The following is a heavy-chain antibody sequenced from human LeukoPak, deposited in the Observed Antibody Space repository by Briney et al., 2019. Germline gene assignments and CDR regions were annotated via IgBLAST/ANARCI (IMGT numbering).Heavy chain of an antibody. J-gene: IGHJ4*02. CDR1: GFTFDDYT. CDR2: ISWDGGST. D-gene: IGHD2-2*01. Sequence: GGSLRLSCAASGFTFDDYTMHWVRQAPGKGLEWVSLISWDGGSTYYADSVKGRFTISRDNSKNSLYLQMSSLRTEDTALYYCAKDSCSSTSCSLDYRGQGTLVTVSS. CDR3: AKDSCSSTSCSLDY. V-gene: IGHV3-43*01.